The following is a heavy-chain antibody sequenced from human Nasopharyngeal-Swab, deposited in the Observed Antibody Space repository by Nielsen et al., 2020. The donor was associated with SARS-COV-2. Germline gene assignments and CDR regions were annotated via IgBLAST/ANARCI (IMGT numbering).Heavy chain of an antibody. CDR1: GFTFSSYG. CDR3: AKDLGAGSSGWNVDH. CDR2: ISASGVYT. J-gene: IGHJ4*02. D-gene: IGHD6-19*01. V-gene: IGHV3-23*01. Sequence: GGSLRLSCAASGFTFSSYGMHWVRQAPGKGLEWVSSISASGVYTFYADSVKGRFTISRDISTNTLYLQMDSLSAEDTALYSCAKDLGAGSSGWNVDHWGQGTLVTVSS.